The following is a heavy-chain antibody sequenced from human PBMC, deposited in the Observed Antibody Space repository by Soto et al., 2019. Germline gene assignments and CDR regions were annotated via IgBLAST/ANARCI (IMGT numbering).Heavy chain of an antibody. CDR3: ARDRSNSPDYFDF. CDR1: GGSIDNYEYY. J-gene: IGHJ4*02. CDR2: IYYSGRT. D-gene: IGHD6-6*01. Sequence: QVQLQESGPGLVKPSQTLSLTCTVSGGSIDNYEYYWTWIRQPPGQGLEWVGYIYYSGRTNYNPPLNSRLTISLDTSKNQFSLRLTSVSAADTAMYYCARDRSNSPDYFDFWGQGTLVTVSS. V-gene: IGHV4-30-4*01.